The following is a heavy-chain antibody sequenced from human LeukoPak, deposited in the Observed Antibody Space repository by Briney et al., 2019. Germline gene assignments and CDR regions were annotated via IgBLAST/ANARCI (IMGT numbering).Heavy chain of an antibody. Sequence: ATVTISCKVSGYTFIDHYMHWVKQAPGKGLEWMGLVDPEDAKTRLTDKFQGRVTLTADTSKDTVYMELSSLRSEDTAVYYCATLTRFFNWNAVGEAFDIWGQGTMVTVSS. CDR1: GYTFIDHY. CDR3: ATLTRFFNWNAVGEAFDI. CDR2: VDPEDAKT. J-gene: IGHJ3*02. D-gene: IGHD1-1*01. V-gene: IGHV1-69-2*01.